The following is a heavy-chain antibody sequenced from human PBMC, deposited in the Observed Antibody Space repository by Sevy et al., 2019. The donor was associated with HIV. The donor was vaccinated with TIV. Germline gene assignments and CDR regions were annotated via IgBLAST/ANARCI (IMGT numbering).Heavy chain of an antibody. CDR3: ARDRNNYDSSGYPKGMDV. Sequence: ASVKVSCKASGYTFTRYGITWVRQAPGQGLEWMEWTSAYNGNTNYAQKVQGRVTMTTDMSTSTAYMELRSLKSDDTAMYYCARDRNNYDSSGYPKGMDVWGQGTTVTVSS. J-gene: IGHJ6*02. V-gene: IGHV1-18*01. D-gene: IGHD3-22*01. CDR2: TSAYNGNT. CDR1: GYTFTRYG.